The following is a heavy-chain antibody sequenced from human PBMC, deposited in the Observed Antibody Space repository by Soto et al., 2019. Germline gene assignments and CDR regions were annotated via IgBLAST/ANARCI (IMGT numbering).Heavy chain of an antibody. V-gene: IGHV4-4*02. CDR1: GGSISSSNW. CDR2: IYRSGTT. D-gene: IGHD6-19*01. CDR3: ASQGGWYVDY. J-gene: IGHJ4*02. Sequence: QVQLQESGPGLVKPSGTLSLTCAVSGGSISSSNWWSWVRQPPGKGLEWIGEIYRSGTTNYNPSLKXXVXIXXDKSKNQFALKLNSVTAADTAVYYCASQGGWYVDYWGQGTLVTVSS.